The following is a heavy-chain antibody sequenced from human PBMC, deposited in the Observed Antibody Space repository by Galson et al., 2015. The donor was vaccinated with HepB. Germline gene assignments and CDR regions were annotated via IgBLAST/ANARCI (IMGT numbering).Heavy chain of an antibody. CDR3: ARGWLQNSFDL. CDR2: ISPAGDTI. V-gene: IGHV3-48*01. Sequence: SLRLSCAVSGFSLRGFSMDWVRQAPGRGLEWLSFISPAGDTIYYVDSVKGRFTISRDTARNSLYLQMNSLRVEDTAVYYCARGWLQNSFDLWGRGQWSPSPQ. D-gene: IGHD5-24*01. CDR1: GFSLRGFS. J-gene: IGHJ3*01.